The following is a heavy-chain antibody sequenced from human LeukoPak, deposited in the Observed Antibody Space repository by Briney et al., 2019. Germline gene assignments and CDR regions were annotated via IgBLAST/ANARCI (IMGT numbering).Heavy chain of an antibody. J-gene: IGHJ3*02. Sequence: PSETLSLTCTVSGGSISSYYWSWIRQPPGKGLEWIGYIYYSGSTNYNPSLKSRVTISVDTSKNQFSLKLSSVTAADTAVYYCASGYSSSWSGAFDIWGQGTMVTVSS. CDR1: GGSISSYY. V-gene: IGHV4-59*08. CDR3: ASGYSSSWSGAFDI. CDR2: IYYSGST. D-gene: IGHD6-13*01.